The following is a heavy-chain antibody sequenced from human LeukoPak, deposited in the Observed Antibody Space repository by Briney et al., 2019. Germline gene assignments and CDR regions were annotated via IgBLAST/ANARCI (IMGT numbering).Heavy chain of an antibody. V-gene: IGHV3-30-3*01. J-gene: IGHJ4*02. CDR1: GFTFSSYA. CDR2: ISYDGSNK. CDR3: ARSYYDFWSASLDY. D-gene: IGHD3-3*01. Sequence: GGSLRLSCAASGFTFSSYAMHWVRQAPGKGLEWVAVISYDGSNKYYADSVKGRFTISRDNSKNTLYLQMNSLRAEDTAVYYCARSYYDFWSASLDYWGQGTLVTVSS.